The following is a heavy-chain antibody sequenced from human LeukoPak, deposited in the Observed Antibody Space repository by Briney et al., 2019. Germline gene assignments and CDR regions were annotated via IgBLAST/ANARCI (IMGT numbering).Heavy chain of an antibody. CDR2: ISYDGSNK. CDR3: ARPYSGSYYWGMDV. Sequence: GGSVGLSCAASGFTFSRYAMHWVSQAPGKGLEWVAVISYDGSNKYYADSVKGRFTTDRDNSKNTLYLQVNSLRAEDTAVYYCARPYSGSYYWGMDVSGEGNTVTVSS. CDR1: GFTFSRYA. D-gene: IGHD1-26*01. V-gene: IGHV3-30-3*01. J-gene: IGHJ6*04.